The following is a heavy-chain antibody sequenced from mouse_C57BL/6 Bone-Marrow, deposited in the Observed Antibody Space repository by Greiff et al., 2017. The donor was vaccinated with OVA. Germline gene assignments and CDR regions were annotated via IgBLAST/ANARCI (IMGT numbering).Heavy chain of an antibody. CDR3: AREEGDSSGSFAY. V-gene: IGHV5-12*01. Sequence: EVQRVESGGGLVQPGGSLKLSCAASGFTFSDYYMYWVRQTPEKRLEWVAYISNGGGSTYYPDTVKGRFTISRDNAKNTLYLQMSRLKSEDTAMYYCAREEGDSSGSFAYWGQGTLVTVSA. J-gene: IGHJ3*01. D-gene: IGHD3-2*02. CDR1: GFTFSDYY. CDR2: ISNGGGST.